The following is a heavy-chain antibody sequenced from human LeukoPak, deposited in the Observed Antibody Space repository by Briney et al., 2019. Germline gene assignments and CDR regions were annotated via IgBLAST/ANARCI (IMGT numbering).Heavy chain of an antibody. V-gene: IGHV3-23*01. D-gene: IGHD6-13*01. CDR2: ISGSGDST. Sequence: PGGSLRLSCAASGFTFSSYAMSWVRQAPGKGLEWVSAISGSGDSTYYADSVKGRFTISRDNSKNTLYLQMNSLRAEDTAVYYCAKDTPDGVATAPDDYYFDYWGQGTLVTVSS. J-gene: IGHJ4*02. CDR1: GFTFSSYA. CDR3: AKDTPDGVATAPDDYYFDY.